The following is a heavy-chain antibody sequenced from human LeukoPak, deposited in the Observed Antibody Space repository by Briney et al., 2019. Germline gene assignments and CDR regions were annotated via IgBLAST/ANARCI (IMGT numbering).Heavy chain of an antibody. D-gene: IGHD2-21*01. J-gene: IGHJ4*02. CDR1: GFTFSNAY. CDR3: ITPLPYSAQ. Sequence: GGSLRLSCAASGFTFSNAYMNWVRQPPGKGLERGGRIKLKTDGETTEYAAPVKGRFSISRDDSKSRMYLQMNSLKTEDTAVYYCITPLPYSAQGGQGTLVTVSS. CDR2: IKLKTDGETT. V-gene: IGHV3-15*07.